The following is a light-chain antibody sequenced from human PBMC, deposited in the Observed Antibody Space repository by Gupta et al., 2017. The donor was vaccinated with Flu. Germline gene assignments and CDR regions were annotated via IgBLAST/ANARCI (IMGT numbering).Light chain of an antibody. J-gene: IGKJ1*01. CDR2: QAS. CDR1: QSINSW. Sequence: GDRVTITCRASQSINSWLAWYQQKPGKAPKLLIYQASKLESGVPLRFSGSGSGTEFSLTISSLQPDDFATYYCQQYNSYWTFGQGTRVEIK. CDR3: QQYNSYWT. V-gene: IGKV1-5*03.